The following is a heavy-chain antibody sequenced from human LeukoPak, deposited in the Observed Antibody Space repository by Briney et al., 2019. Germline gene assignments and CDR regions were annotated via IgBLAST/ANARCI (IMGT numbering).Heavy chain of an antibody. CDR1: GFTFSSYS. J-gene: IGHJ4*02. CDR3: ARGHYYDSSGLDY. CDR2: ISSSSSYI. D-gene: IGHD3-22*01. V-gene: IGHV3-21*01. Sequence: GGSLRLSCAASGFTFSSYSMNWVRQTPGKGLEWVSSISSSSSYIYYADSVKGRFTISRDNAKNSLYLQMNSLRAEDTAVYYCARGHYYDSSGLDYWGQGTLVTVSS.